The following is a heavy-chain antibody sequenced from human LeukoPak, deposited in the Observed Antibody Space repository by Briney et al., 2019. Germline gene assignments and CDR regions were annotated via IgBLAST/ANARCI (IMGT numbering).Heavy chain of an antibody. Sequence: SETLSLTCAVSGGSISSSNWWSWVRQPPGKGLEWIGEIYHSGSTNYNPSLKSRVTISVDKSKNQFSLKLSSVTAADTAVYYCARVYIVAPPRFYYYYMDVWGKGTTVTVSS. D-gene: IGHD5-12*01. CDR2: IYHSGST. V-gene: IGHV4-4*02. J-gene: IGHJ6*03. CDR3: ARVYIVAPPRFYYYYMDV. CDR1: GGSISSSNW.